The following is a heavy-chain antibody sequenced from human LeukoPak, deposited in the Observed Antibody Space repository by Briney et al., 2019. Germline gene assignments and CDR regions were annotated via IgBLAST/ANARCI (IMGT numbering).Heavy chain of an antibody. Sequence: GESLKISCKGSGYRFTSSWIAWVRQMPGKGLECLGIIYPGDSDTRYSPSFEGQVSMSADKSIATAYLQWSSLKVSDSGIYFCARLVVVNANYWYFDLWGRGTQVTVSS. V-gene: IGHV5-51*01. CDR3: ARLVVVNANYWYFDL. CDR1: GYRFTSSW. D-gene: IGHD2-21*01. J-gene: IGHJ2*01. CDR2: IYPGDSDT.